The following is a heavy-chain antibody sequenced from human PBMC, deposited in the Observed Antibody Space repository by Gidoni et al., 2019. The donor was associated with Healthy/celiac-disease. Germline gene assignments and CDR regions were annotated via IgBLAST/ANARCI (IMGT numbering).Heavy chain of an antibody. CDR2: ISAYNGNT. CDR3: ARDVAAATDYYYYGMDV. Sequence: QVQLVQSGAEVKKPGASVKVSCTASGYTFTSYGISWVRQAPGQGLEWMGWISAYNGNTNYAQKLQGRVTMTTDTSTSTAYMELRSLRSDDTAVYYCARDVAAATDYYYYGMDVWGQGTTVTVSS. J-gene: IGHJ6*02. D-gene: IGHD2-15*01. V-gene: IGHV1-18*01. CDR1: GYTFTSYG.